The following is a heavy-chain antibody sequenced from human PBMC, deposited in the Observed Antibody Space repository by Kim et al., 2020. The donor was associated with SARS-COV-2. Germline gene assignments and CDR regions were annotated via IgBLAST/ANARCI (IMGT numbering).Heavy chain of an antibody. D-gene: IGHD3-22*01. Sequence: GGSLRLSCAASGFTFGDYAMHWVRHAPGKGLEWVSGISWNSGSIGYADSVKGRFTISRDNAKNSLYLQMNSLRAEDTALYYCAKAGSSGYSGGGMDVWGQGTTVTVSS. V-gene: IGHV3-9*01. CDR3: AKAGSSGYSGGGMDV. CDR1: GFTFGDYA. J-gene: IGHJ6*02. CDR2: ISWNSGSI.